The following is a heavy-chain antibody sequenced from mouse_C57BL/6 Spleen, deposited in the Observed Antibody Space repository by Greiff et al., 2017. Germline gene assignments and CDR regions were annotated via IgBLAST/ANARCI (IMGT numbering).Heavy chain of an antibody. D-gene: IGHD1-1*01. Sequence: VQLKESGPGLVKPSPSLSLTCSVTGYSITSGYYWNWIRQFPGNKLEWMGYISYDGSNNYNPSLKNRISITRDTSKNQFFLKLISVTTEDTATYYCAREGLLRGYYFDYWGQGTTLTVAS. CDR3: AREGLLRGYYFDY. V-gene: IGHV3-6*01. CDR1: GYSITSGYY. CDR2: ISYDGSN. J-gene: IGHJ2*01.